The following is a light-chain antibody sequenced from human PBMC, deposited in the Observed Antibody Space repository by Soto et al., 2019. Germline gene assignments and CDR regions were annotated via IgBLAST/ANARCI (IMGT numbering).Light chain of an antibody. CDR1: SSDVGSYNL. CDR3: CSYAGSSTVV. CDR2: EVS. J-gene: IGLJ2*01. Sequence: QSALTQPASVSGSPGQSITISCTGTSSDVGSYNLVSWYQQHPGKAPKLMIYEVSKRPSGVSNRFSGSKSGNTASLTISGLQAEDGADYYCCSYAGSSTVVFGGGTQLPAL. V-gene: IGLV2-23*02.